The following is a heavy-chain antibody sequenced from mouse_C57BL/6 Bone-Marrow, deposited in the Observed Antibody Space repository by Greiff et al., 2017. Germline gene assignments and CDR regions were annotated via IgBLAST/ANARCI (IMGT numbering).Heavy chain of an antibody. CDR2: INPGSGGT. CDR1: GYAFTNYL. V-gene: IGHV1-54*01. J-gene: IGHJ1*03. D-gene: IGHD1-1*01. Sequence: VQLQESGAELVRPGTSVKVSCKASGYAFTNYLIEWVKQRPGQGLEWIGVINPGSGGTNYNEKFKGKATLTADKSSSTAYMQLSRLTSEDSAVYFCARKGITTVVGDWYFDVWGTGTTVTVSS. CDR3: ARKGITTVVGDWYFDV.